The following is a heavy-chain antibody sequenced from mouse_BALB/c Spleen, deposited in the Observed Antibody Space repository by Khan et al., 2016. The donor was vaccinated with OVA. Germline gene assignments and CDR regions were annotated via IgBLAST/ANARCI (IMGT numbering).Heavy chain of an antibody. J-gene: IGHJ4*01. CDR2: IYHSGTI. D-gene: IGHD2-1*01. V-gene: IGHV3-1*02. CDR1: GYSITSGYS. CDR3: ARDGNYMDY. Sequence: EVQLQESGPDLVKPSQSLSLTCTVTGYSITSGYSWHWIRQFPGNKLEWMGYIYHSGTINYNPSLKSRFSITLDTSKNLFFLQLNSVTTEDTARYYCARDGNYMDYWGQGTSVTVSS.